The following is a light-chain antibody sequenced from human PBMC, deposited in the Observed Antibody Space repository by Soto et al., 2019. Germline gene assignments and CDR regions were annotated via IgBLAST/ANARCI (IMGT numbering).Light chain of an antibody. CDR2: DAF. CDR1: QSISSW. J-gene: IGKJ4*01. CDR3: RQYNSYLLT. Sequence: DIQMTQSPSTLSAFVGDRVTINCRASQSISSWVAWYQQKPGKAPKLLIYDAFSLESGVPSRFSGSGFGTEFTLTISSLQPDDFATYYCRQYNSYLLTFGGGTKVDIK. V-gene: IGKV1-5*01.